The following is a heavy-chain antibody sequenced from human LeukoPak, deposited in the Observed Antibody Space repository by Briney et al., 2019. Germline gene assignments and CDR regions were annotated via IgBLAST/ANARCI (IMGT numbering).Heavy chain of an antibody. V-gene: IGHV1-2*02. CDR3: ARGTDCSGGCCYTSWFDP. CDR1: GYTFTGHY. J-gene: IGHJ5*02. CDR2: INPNSGVT. Sequence: ASVKVSCKASGYTFTGHYIYWVRQAPGQGLEWMGWINPNSGVTNYAQNFQGRVTMTRDTSISTAYMELNGLISDDTAVYYCARGTDCSGGCCYTSWFDPWGQGTLVTVSS. D-gene: IGHD2-15*01.